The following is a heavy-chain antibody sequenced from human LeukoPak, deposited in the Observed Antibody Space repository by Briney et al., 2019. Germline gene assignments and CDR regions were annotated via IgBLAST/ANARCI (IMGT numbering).Heavy chain of an antibody. Sequence: ASVKVSCKASGYTFTNYYMHWVRQAPGQGLEWMGIINPSGGSTRYEQTLQGRVTMTRDTSTSTVYMELSSLRSEDTAVYYCARKSDLAVAGTGFDYWGQGTLVTVSS. CDR1: GYTFTNYY. CDR2: INPSGGST. V-gene: IGHV1-46*04. J-gene: IGHJ4*02. D-gene: IGHD6-19*01. CDR3: ARKSDLAVAGTGFDY.